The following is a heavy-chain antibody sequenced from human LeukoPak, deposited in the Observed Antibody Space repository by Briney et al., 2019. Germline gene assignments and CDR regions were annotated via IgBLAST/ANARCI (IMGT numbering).Heavy chain of an antibody. D-gene: IGHD5-12*01. V-gene: IGHV4-38-2*01. CDR2: IYHSGST. CDR1: GGSINSGYC. J-gene: IGHJ4*02. CDR3: ARVATTTNPPQRPFDY. Sequence: SETLSLTCAVSGGSINSGYCWGWIRQPPGKGLEWIGSIYHSGSTYYNPSLKSRVTISVDTSKNQFSLKLSSVTAADTAVYYCARVATTTNPPQRPFDYWGQGTLVTVSS.